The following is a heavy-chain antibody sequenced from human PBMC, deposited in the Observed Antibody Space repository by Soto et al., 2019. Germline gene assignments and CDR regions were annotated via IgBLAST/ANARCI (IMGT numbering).Heavy chain of an antibody. CDR2: IYWDDDK. CDR1: GFSLSTSGVG. D-gene: IGHD6-13*01. CDR3: AHSSGYSSSWSY. Sequence: QITLKESGPTLVKPTQTLTLTCTFSGFSLSTSGVGVGWIRQPPGKALEWLALIYWDDDKRYSPSLKSRLTITKDTSKNQVVLTMPHMDPGDTATYCCAHSSGYSSSWSYWGQGTLVTVSS. J-gene: IGHJ4*02. V-gene: IGHV2-5*02.